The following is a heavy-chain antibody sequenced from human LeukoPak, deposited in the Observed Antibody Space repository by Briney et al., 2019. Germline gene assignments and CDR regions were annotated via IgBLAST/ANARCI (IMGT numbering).Heavy chain of an antibody. J-gene: IGHJ4*02. CDR1: GFTFSSYE. CDR2: ISSSGSTI. V-gene: IGHV3-48*03. Sequence: PGGSLRLSCAASGFTFSSYEMNWVRQAPGKGLEWVSYISSSGSTIYYADSVKGRFTISRDNGKKSLYLQMNSLRAEDTAVYYCAKYGGELGVAFEYWGQGTLVTVSS. D-gene: IGHD2-21*01. CDR3: AKYGGELGVAFEY.